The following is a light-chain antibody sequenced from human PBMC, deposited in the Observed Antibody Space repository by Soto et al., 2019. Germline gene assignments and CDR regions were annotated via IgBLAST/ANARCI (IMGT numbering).Light chain of an antibody. CDR2: KAS. Sequence: DIQMTQSPSTLSASVGDRVTITCRASQSISSWLAWYQQKPGKAPKLLIYKASSLESGVPSRFSGSGSGTAFTLTISSLQPDDFATYYCQQYDNYSLYTFGQGTKLEIK. CDR1: QSISSW. CDR3: QQYDNYSLYT. J-gene: IGKJ2*01. V-gene: IGKV1-5*03.